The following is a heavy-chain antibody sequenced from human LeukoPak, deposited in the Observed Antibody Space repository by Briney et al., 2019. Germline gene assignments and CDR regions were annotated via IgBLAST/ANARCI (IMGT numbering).Heavy chain of an antibody. CDR3: ARDRYYYDSGGYYLLDY. CDR2: IYTSGST. J-gene: IGHJ4*02. D-gene: IGHD3-22*01. CDR1: GVSISSYY. Sequence: SETLSLTCTVSGVSISSYYWSWIRQPAGKGLEWIGRIYTSGSTNYNPSLKSRVTMSVDTSKNQFSLKLSSVTAADTAVYYCARDRYYYDSGGYYLLDYWGQGTLVTVSS. V-gene: IGHV4-4*07.